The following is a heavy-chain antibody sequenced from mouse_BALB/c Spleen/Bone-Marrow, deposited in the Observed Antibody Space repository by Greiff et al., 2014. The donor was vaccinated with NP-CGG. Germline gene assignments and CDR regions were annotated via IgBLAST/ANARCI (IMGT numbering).Heavy chain of an antibody. Sequence: VQLQESGAELVRPGASVKVSCKASGYTFTNYWINWVRQRPGQGPEWIGNIYPSDSYSNYNQKFKDKATLTVDKSSSTAYMQLSSPTSEDSAVYYCTRRDRYDYYGVDYWGQGTSVTVSS. J-gene: IGHJ4*01. CDR2: IYPSDSYS. V-gene: IGHV1S126*01. D-gene: IGHD2-14*01. CDR1: GYTFTNYW. CDR3: TRRDRYDYYGVDY.